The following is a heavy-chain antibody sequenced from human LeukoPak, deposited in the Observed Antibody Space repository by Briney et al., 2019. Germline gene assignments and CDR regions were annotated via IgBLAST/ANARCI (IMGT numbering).Heavy chain of an antibody. CDR3: ARTHSRVTSTSEFDY. CDR2: IWYDGSNK. J-gene: IGHJ4*02. D-gene: IGHD4-17*01. CDR1: GFTFSSYG. V-gene: IGHV3-33*01. Sequence: PGGSLRLSCAASGFTFSSYGMHWVRQAPGKGLEWVAVIWYDGSNKYYADSVKGRFTISRDNPKNTLYLQMNSLRAEDTAVYYCARTHSRVTSTSEFDYWGQGTLVTVSS.